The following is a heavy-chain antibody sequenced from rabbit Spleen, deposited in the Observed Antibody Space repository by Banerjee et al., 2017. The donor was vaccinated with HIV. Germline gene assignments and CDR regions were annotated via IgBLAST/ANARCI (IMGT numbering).Heavy chain of an antibody. CDR3: AREAGYGGYGDANL. D-gene: IGHD6-1*01. CDR2: IDPVFSST. CDR1: GFDFNTYG. V-gene: IGHV1S7*01. J-gene: IGHJ4*01. Sequence: LMESGGGLVQPGGSLKLSCKASGFDFNTYGMNWVRQAPGKGLEWIGYIDPVFSSTYYASWVNGRFTISSHNAQNTLYLQLNSLTAADTATYFCAREAGYGGYGDANLWGPGTLVTVS.